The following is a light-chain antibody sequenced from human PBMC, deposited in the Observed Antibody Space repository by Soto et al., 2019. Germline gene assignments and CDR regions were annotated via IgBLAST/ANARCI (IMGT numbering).Light chain of an antibody. J-gene: IGLJ3*02. CDR2: EVS. CDR1: SSDVGNYNL. CDR3: CSYAGSSTLV. V-gene: IGLV2-23*02. Sequence: QSALTQPASVSGSPGQSITISCTGTSSDVGNYNLVSWFQQHPGKAPKLIIYEVSERPSGVSNRFSGSKSGNTASLTISGLQAEDEADYYCCSYAGSSTLVFGGGTKLTVL.